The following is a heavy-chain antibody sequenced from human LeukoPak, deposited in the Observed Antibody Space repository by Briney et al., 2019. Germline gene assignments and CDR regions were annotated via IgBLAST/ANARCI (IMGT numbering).Heavy chain of an antibody. D-gene: IGHD3-22*01. CDR3: AGYYDSSGYYFDY. CDR1: GYSIRRNNW. Sequence: SEPLSLTCAVSGYSIRRNNWWGWIRQPPGKGLEWIGYIYYSGSTFYNPSLESRVTMSVDTSKNQFSLKLSSVTAADTAVYYCAGYYDSSGYYFDYWGQGTLVTVSS. V-gene: IGHV4-28*01. J-gene: IGHJ4*02. CDR2: IYYSGST.